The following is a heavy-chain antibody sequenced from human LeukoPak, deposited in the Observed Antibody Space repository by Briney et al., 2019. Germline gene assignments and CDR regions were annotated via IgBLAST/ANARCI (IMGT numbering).Heavy chain of an antibody. CDR2: VNSDGSAT. J-gene: IGHJ4*02. D-gene: IGHD3-22*01. Sequence: GGSLRLSCAASGFTFSSYGMHWVRQTPGKGLVWVSRVNSDGSATNYADSVKGRFTISRDNAKNTLYLQMNSLRDEDTAVYYCVRASSTIVVATNFDYWGQGTLVTVSS. CDR1: GFTFSSYG. CDR3: VRASSTIVVATNFDY. V-gene: IGHV3-74*01.